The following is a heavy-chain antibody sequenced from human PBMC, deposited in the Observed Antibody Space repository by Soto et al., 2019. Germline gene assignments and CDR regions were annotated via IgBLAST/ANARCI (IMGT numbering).Heavy chain of an antibody. Sequence: EFLKISCKGSGYSFTSYGISWVRQIPGKGLEWMGRIDPSDSYTNYSPSFQGHVTISADKSISTAYLQWSSLKASDSAMYYCATHKVSGYYYYGMDVWGQGTTVTVSS. J-gene: IGHJ6*02. CDR3: ATHKVSGYYYYGMDV. V-gene: IGHV5-10-1*01. CDR1: GYSFTSYG. CDR2: IDPSDSYT.